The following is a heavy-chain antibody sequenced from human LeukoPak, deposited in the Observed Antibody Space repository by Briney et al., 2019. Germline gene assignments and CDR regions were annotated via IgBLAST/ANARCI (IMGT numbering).Heavy chain of an antibody. D-gene: IGHD3-22*01. Sequence: GSLRLSCAASGFTVSSNYMSWVRRAPGKGLEWVSAISGSGGSTYYADSVKGRFTISRDNSKNTLYLQMNSLRAEDTAVYYCAKSIPYYDSSGYFDYWGQGTLVTVSS. V-gene: IGHV3-23*01. CDR3: AKSIPYYDSSGYFDY. CDR2: ISGSGGST. J-gene: IGHJ4*02. CDR1: GFTVSSNY.